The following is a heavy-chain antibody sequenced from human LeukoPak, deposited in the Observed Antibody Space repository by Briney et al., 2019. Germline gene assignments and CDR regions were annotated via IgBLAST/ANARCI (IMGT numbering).Heavy chain of an antibody. Sequence: ASVKVSCKASGYTFTSYGISWVRQATGQGLEWMGCISAYNGNKNYAQKLQGRVTMTTDTSTSTAYMELRSLRSDDTAVYYCARNLRLHTPRAFDIWGQGTMVTVSA. CDR3: ARNLRLHTPRAFDI. J-gene: IGHJ3*02. CDR1: GYTFTSYG. V-gene: IGHV1-18*01. D-gene: IGHD4-11*01. CDR2: ISAYNGNK.